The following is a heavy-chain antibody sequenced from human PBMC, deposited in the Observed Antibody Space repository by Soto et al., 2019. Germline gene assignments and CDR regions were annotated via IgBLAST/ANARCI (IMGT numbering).Heavy chain of an antibody. J-gene: IGHJ4*02. CDR2: ISWNSGSI. Sequence: DVQLVESGGGLVQPGRSLRLSCAASGFTFDDYAMHWVRQAPGKGLEWVSGISWNSGSIGYADSVKGRFTISRDNAKNSLYLQMNSLRAEDTALYYCAKEGDYAGDFDYWGQGTLVTVSS. CDR3: AKEGDYAGDFDY. CDR1: GFTFDDYA. D-gene: IGHD4-17*01. V-gene: IGHV3-9*01.